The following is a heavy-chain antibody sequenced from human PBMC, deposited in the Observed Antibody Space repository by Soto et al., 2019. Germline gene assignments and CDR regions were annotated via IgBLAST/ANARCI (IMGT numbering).Heavy chain of an antibody. D-gene: IGHD3-3*01. J-gene: IGHJ6*03. CDR2: IRSKAYGGTT. CDR1: GFTFGDYA. Sequence: GGSLRLSCTASGFTFGDYAMSWFRQAPGKGLEWVGFIRSKAYGGTTEYAASVKGRFTISRDDSKGIAYLQMNSLKTEDTAVYYCTRGEINFWSGYSIYYYYYMDVWGKGTTVTVSS. V-gene: IGHV3-49*03. CDR3: TRGEINFWSGYSIYYYYYMDV.